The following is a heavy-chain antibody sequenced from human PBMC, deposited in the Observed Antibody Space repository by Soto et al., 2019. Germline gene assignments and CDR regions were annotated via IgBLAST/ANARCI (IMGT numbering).Heavy chain of an antibody. CDR3: AREDPSSGWFSAGAFDI. Sequence: EVQLVESGGGLVKPGGSLRLSCAASGFTFSSYSMNWVRQAPGKGLEWVSSISSSSSYIYYADSVKGRFTISRDNAKNSLYLKMNSLRAEDTAVYYCAREDPSSGWFSAGAFDIWGQGTMVTVSS. J-gene: IGHJ3*02. V-gene: IGHV3-21*01. CDR1: GFTFSSYS. D-gene: IGHD6-19*01. CDR2: ISSSSSYI.